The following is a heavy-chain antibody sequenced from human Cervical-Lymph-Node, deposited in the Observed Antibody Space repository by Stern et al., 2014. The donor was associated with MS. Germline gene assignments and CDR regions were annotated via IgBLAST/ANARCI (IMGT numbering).Heavy chain of an antibody. J-gene: IGHJ4*02. D-gene: IGHD2-2*01. Sequence: QVQLVESGGGVVQPGRSLRLSCAASGFTFSSYAMHWVRQAPGKGLEWVAVISYDGSNKYYADSVKGRFPISREHSKNTLYLQMHSLRAEDTAVYYCVVPAANFDYWGQGTLVTVSS. CDR2: ISYDGSNK. CDR1: GFTFSSYA. V-gene: IGHV3-30*04. CDR3: VVPAANFDY.